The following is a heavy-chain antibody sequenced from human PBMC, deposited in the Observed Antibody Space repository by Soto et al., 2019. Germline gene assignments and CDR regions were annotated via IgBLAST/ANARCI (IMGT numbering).Heavy chain of an antibody. V-gene: IGHV1-3*01. Sequence: ASVKVSCKASGYTFTSYAMHWVRQAPGQRLEWMGWINAGNGNTKYSQKFQGRVTITRDTSASTAYMELSSLRSEDTAVYYCARGHSSSWYGYYYYYMDVWGKGTTVTVSS. J-gene: IGHJ6*03. CDR2: INAGNGNT. CDR3: ARGHSSSWYGYYYYYMDV. CDR1: GYTFTSYA. D-gene: IGHD6-13*01.